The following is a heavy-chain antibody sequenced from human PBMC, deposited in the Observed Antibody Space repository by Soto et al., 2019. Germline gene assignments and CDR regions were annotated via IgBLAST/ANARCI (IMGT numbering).Heavy chain of an antibody. CDR1: GNSCTSYS. V-gene: IGHV5-51*01. D-gene: IGHD6-13*01. J-gene: IGHJ6*02. CDR2: IYPGDSDT. CDR3: ARAETTGIAEAAYYYYYYGMDV. Sequence: XESLKVSWQCSGNSCTSYSIGLVLQVPGKGLEWMGIIYPGDSDTRYSPSFQGQVTISADKSISTAYLQWSSLKASDTAMYYCARAETTGIAEAAYYYYYYGMDVWGQGTTVTVSS.